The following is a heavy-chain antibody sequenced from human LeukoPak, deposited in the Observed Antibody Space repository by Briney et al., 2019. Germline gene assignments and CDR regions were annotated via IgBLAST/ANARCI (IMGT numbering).Heavy chain of an antibody. CDR1: GYSFTSYW. V-gene: IGHV5-51*01. CDR2: IYPGDSDT. CDR3: ARLAYCGGDCYLHYFDY. D-gene: IGHD2-21*01. J-gene: IGHJ4*02. Sequence: GESLKMSCKGSGYSFTSYWIGWVRQMPGKGLEWMGIIYPGDSDTRYSPSFQGQVTISADKSISTAYLQWSSLKASDTAMYYCARLAYCGGDCYLHYFDYWGQGTLVTVSS.